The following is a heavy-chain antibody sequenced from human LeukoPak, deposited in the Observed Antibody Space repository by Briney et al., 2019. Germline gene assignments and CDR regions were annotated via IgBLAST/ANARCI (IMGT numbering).Heavy chain of an antibody. Sequence: GGSLRLSCAASGFTFSSYAMHWVRQAPGKGLEWVAVISYDGSNKYYADSVKGRFTISRDNAKNTLYLQMNSLRTEDAAVYYCARPETQYSSGLDGLDIWGQGTMVTVSS. CDR1: GFTFSSYA. CDR2: ISYDGSNK. V-gene: IGHV3-30-3*01. CDR3: ARPETQYSSGLDGLDI. D-gene: IGHD6-19*01. J-gene: IGHJ3*02.